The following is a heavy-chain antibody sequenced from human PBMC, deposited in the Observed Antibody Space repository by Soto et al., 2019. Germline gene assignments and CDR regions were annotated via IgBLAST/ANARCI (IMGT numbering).Heavy chain of an antibody. Sequence: SETLSLTCTVSGGSISSYYWIWIRQPPGKGLEWIGYIYYSGSTNYNPSLKSRVTISVDTSKNQFSLKLSSVTAADTAVYYCARDKGGVYYDFWSGYPNYYYGMDVWGQGTTVTVSS. CDR2: IYYSGST. CDR1: GGSISSYY. J-gene: IGHJ6*02. V-gene: IGHV4-59*01. CDR3: ARDKGGVYYDFWSGYPNYYYGMDV. D-gene: IGHD3-3*01.